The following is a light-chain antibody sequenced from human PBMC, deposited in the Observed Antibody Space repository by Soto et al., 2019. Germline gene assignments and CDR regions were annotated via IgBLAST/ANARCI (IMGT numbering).Light chain of an antibody. J-gene: IGKJ3*01. V-gene: IGKV3-15*01. CDR2: GAS. CDR1: QSVSSN. Sequence: EIVMTQSPATLSVAPGEGATLSCRASQSVSSNLAWYQQKPGQAPRLLIYGASTRATGISARFSGSGSGTEFTLTISSLQSEDSALYYCQHYSSWPTFGPGTKVDIK. CDR3: QHYSSWPT.